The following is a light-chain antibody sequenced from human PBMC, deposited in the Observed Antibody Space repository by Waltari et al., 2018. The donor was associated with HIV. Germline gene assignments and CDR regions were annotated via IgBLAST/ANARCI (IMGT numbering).Light chain of an antibody. J-gene: IGLJ2*01. CDR3: CSYAGSSTPV. CDR2: EVS. Sequence: QSALTQPASVSGSPGQAITISCTGTSRDVGCYNLVSWYQQHPGKAPKLIIYEVSKRPSGVSNRFSGSKSGNTASLTISGLQAEDEADYYCCSYAGSSTPVFGGGTKLTVL. CDR1: SRDVGCYNL. V-gene: IGLV2-23*02.